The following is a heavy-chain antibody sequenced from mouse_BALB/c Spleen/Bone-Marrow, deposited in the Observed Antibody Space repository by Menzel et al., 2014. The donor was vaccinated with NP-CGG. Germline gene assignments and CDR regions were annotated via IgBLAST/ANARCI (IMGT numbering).Heavy chain of an antibody. CDR1: GFNIKDTY. Sequence: EVQLQQSGAELVKPGASVKLSCTASGFNIKDTYMHWVKQRPEQGLEWIGRIDPANGNTKYDPKFQGKATITADTSSNTACLHLSSLTSEDTSVYYCARWEYYAMDYWGQGTPVTVSS. D-gene: IGHD4-1*01. CDR3: ARWEYYAMDY. CDR2: IDPANGNT. V-gene: IGHV14-3*02. J-gene: IGHJ4*01.